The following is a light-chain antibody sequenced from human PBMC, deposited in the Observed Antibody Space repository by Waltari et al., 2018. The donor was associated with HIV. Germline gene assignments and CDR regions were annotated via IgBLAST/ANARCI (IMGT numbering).Light chain of an antibody. J-gene: IGLJ1*01. CDR1: TSALGNYNY. CDR2: EVS. V-gene: IGLV2-14*01. CDR3: SSYSSSTSPYV. Sequence: QSALTQPASVSGSPGQSITISCPGTTSALGNYNYVSSYQHHPGRAPKLIIYEVSNRPSGVSNRFSGSKSGNTASLTVSGLHAEDEGDYYCSSYSSSTSPYVFGTGTKVTVV.